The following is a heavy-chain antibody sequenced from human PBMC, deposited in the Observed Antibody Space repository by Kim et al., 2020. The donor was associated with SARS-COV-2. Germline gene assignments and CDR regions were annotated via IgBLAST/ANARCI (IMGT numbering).Heavy chain of an antibody. CDR3: ARSVLPGYSSSWYGDYYYGMDV. V-gene: IGHV4-59*13. CDR2: IYYSGST. J-gene: IGHJ6*02. D-gene: IGHD6-13*01. CDR1: GGSISSYY. Sequence: SETLSLTCTVSGGSISSYYWSWIRQPPGKGLEWIGYIYYSGSTNYNPSLKSRVTISVDTSKNQFSLKLSSVTAADTAVYYCARSVLPGYSSSWYGDYYYGMDVWGQGTTVTVSS.